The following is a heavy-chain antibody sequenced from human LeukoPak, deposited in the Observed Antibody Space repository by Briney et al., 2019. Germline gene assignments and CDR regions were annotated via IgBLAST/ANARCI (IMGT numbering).Heavy chain of an antibody. CDR1: GFTFSSYS. Sequence: GGSLRLSCAASGFTFSSYSMNWVRQAPGKGLEWVSSISSSSSYIYYADSVKGRFTISRDNAKNSLYLQMNGLRAEDTAVYYCASGIWSGYYMSGTDYWGQGTLVTVSS. CDR3: ASGIWSGYYMSGTDY. D-gene: IGHD3-3*01. CDR2: ISSSSSYI. J-gene: IGHJ4*02. V-gene: IGHV3-21*01.